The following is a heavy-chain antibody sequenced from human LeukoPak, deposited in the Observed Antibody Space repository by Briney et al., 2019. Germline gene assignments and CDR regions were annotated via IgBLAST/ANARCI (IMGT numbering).Heavy chain of an antibody. J-gene: IGHJ6*02. V-gene: IGHV3-48*03. CDR3: ARGPHYEYYYYYGMDV. D-gene: IGHD4-17*01. CDR2: ISSSGSTI. Sequence: GGSLRLSCAASGFTFSSYEMNWVRQAPGKGLEWVSYISSSGSTIYYADSVKGRFTISRDNAKNSLYLQMNSLRVEDTAVYYCARGPHYEYYYYYGMDVWGQGTTVTVSS. CDR1: GFTFSSYE.